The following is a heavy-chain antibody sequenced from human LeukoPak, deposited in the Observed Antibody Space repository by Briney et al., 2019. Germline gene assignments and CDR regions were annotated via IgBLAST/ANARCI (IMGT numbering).Heavy chain of an antibody. CDR2: ISGSGGST. Sequence: GGSLRLSCVVSGITLSNYGMSWVRQAPGKGLEWVSAISGSGGSTYYADSVKGRFTISRDNSKNTLYLQMNSLRAEDTAVYYCAKRAFYFDYWGQGTLVTVSS. V-gene: IGHV3-23*01. J-gene: IGHJ4*02. CDR1: GITLSNYG. CDR3: AKRAFYFDY.